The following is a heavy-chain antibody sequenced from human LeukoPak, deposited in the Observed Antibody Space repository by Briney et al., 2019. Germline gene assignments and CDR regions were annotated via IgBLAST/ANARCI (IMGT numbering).Heavy chain of an antibody. CDR1: GFTFSSYG. D-gene: IGHD3-22*01. J-gene: IGHJ4*02. Sequence: PGGSLRLSCAASGFTFSSYGMSWVRQAPGKGLEWVSAISGSGGSTYYADSVKGRFTISRDNSKNTLYLQMNSLRAEDTAVYYCAINHYYDSSGYQYYFDYWGQGTPVTVSS. CDR3: AINHYYDSSGYQYYFDY. V-gene: IGHV3-23*01. CDR2: ISGSGGST.